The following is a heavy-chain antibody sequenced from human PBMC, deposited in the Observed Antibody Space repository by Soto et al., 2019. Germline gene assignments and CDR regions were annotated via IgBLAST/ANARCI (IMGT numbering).Heavy chain of an antibody. V-gene: IGHV1-69*01. J-gene: IGHJ6*02. CDR3: ARAGRAVVGTATPHYYYGTDV. Sequence: QVQLVQSGAEVKKPGSSVKVSCKASGGTFSSYAISWVRQAPGQGLEWMGGIIPIFGTANYAQKFQGRVTITADEATSTADMELSSLRSEDTAVYYWARAGRAVVGTATPHYYYGTDVWGQGTTVTVSS. CDR1: GGTFSSYA. CDR2: IIPIFGTA. D-gene: IGHD2-21*02.